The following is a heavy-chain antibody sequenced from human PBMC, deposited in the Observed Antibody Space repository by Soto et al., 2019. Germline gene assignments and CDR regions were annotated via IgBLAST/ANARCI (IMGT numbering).Heavy chain of an antibody. J-gene: IGHJ4*02. CDR3: VKDLGRITMIVVVTGFDY. CDR2: ISSNGGST. D-gene: IGHD3-22*01. Sequence: GSLRLSCSASGFTFSSYAMHWVRQAPGKGLEYVSAISSNGGSTYYADSVKGRFTISRDNSKNTLYLQMSSLRAEDTAVYYCVKDLGRITMIVVVTGFDYWGQGTLVTVSS. CDR1: GFTFSSYA. V-gene: IGHV3-64D*08.